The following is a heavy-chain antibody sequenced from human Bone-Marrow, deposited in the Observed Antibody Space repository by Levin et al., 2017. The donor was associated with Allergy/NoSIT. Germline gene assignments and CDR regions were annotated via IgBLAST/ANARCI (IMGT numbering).Heavy chain of an antibody. V-gene: IGHV3-21*01. J-gene: IGHJ3*02. CDR1: GFTFSSYS. CDR3: ARGGLGYCSSTSCYPDAFDI. CDR2: ISSSSSYI. Sequence: PGGSLRLSCAASGFTFSSYSMNWVRQAPGKGLEWVSSISSSSSYIYYADSVKGRFTISRDNAKNSLYLQMNSLRAEDTAVYYCARGGLGYCSSTSCYPDAFDIWGQGTMVTVSS. D-gene: IGHD2-2*01.